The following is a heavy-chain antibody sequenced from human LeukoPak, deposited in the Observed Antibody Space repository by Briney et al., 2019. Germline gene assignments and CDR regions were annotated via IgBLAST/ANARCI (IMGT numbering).Heavy chain of an antibody. J-gene: IGHJ3*02. CDR2: IGAHNGKT. D-gene: IGHD3-22*01. CDR3: ARDSMVVVTIHDAFEI. Sequence: GASVKVSCKASGYSFTNYGVSWVRQAPGQGLEWLGWIGAHNGKTDFSPRFHGRLILTTDTSTSTSYMELSSLRPDDTAVYFCARDSMVVVTIHDAFEIWGQGTRVTVSS. CDR1: GYSFTNYG. V-gene: IGHV1-18*04.